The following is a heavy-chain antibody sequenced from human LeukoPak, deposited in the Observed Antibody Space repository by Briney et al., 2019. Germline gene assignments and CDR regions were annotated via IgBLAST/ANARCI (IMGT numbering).Heavy chain of an antibody. J-gene: IGHJ4*01. CDR2: INPGDGSTT. D-gene: IGHD2-8*02. CDR1: AFTMSNYC. Sequence: PGGSLRLSCAGSAFTMSNYCMNWVRQAPGEGLVWVSHINPGDGSTTSYADSVKGRFTVSRDNAKNTLYLQMTSLKDGDTAVYYCVRDGMGTAPYDLWGQGTLVTVSS. V-gene: IGHV3-74*01. CDR3: VRDGMGTAPYDL.